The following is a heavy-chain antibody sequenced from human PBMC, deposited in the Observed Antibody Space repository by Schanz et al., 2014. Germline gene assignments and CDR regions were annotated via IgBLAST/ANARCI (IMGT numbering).Heavy chain of an antibody. D-gene: IGHD3-10*01. CDR1: GFTFSSYA. CDR2: VPFDGSQK. V-gene: IGHV3-30*04. J-gene: IGHJ3*02. CDR3: AKGRFGELSAFDI. Sequence: VQLLESGGGVVQPGRSLRLSCAASGFTFSSYALHWVRQAPGKGLEWVAFVPFDGSQKFYADSVKGRFTISRDNSKNTVYLQMNSLRAEDTAVYYCAKGRFGELSAFDIWGQGTMVTVSS.